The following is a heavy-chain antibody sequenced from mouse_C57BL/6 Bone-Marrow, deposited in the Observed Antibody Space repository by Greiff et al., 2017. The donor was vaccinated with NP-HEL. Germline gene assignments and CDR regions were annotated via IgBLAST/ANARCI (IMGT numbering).Heavy chain of an antibody. Sequence: EVHLVESGGGLVKPGGSLKLSCAASGFTFSSYAMSWVRQTPEKRLEWVATISVGGSYTYYPDNVKGRFTISRDNAKNNLYLQMSHLKSEDTAMYYCARGDFWGQGTLVTVSA. CDR3: ARGDF. J-gene: IGHJ3*01. V-gene: IGHV5-4*01. CDR1: GFTFSSYA. CDR2: ISVGGSYT.